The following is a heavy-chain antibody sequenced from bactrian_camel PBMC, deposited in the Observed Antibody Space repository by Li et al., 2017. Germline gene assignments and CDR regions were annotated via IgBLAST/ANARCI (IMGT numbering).Heavy chain of an antibody. Sequence: QVQLVESGGDLVQHGGSLRLSCVASGFTFTTYWMHWFRQAPGKGLEWVSHINEGGETTFYADSVKGRFTISRDNAKNTLYLQLNSLKTEDTAMYYCAKAPDALVAFYQSPRPYEHNNRGQGTQVTVS. V-gene: IGHV3S1*01. CDR1: GFTFTTYW. D-gene: IGHD7*01. J-gene: IGHJ4*01. CDR3: AKAPDALVAFYQSPRPYEHNN. CDR2: INEGGETT.